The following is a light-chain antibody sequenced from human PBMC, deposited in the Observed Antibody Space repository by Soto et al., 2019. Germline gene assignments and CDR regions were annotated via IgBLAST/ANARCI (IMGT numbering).Light chain of an antibody. CDR2: DAS. J-gene: IGKJ2*01. V-gene: IGKV3-11*01. Sequence: EIVLTQSPATLSWSPGERATLSCRASQSVSSYLAWDQQKPGQAPRLLIYDASNRATGIPARFSGSGSGTDFTLTISSLEPEDFAVYYCQQRSHWPPYTFGQGTKLEIK. CDR1: QSVSSY. CDR3: QQRSHWPPYT.